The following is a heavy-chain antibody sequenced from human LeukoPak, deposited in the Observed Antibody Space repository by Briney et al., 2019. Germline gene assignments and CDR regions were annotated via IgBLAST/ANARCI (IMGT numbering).Heavy chain of an antibody. CDR3: ARVNWICDY. CDR1: GYSISSGYY. V-gene: IGHV4-38-2*01. CDR2: IYRSGST. J-gene: IGHJ4*02. Sequence: SETLSLTCAVSGYSISSGYYWGWIRQPPGKGLEWIGSIYRSGSTYYNPSLKSRVTISVDTSKNHFSLRLSSVTAADTAVYYCARVNWICDYWGQGTLVTVSS. D-gene: IGHD1-20*01.